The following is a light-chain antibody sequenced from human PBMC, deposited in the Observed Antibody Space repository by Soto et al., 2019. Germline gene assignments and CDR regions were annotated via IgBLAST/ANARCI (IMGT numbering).Light chain of an antibody. V-gene: IGKV1-27*01. J-gene: IGKJ4*01. CDR1: RDISNY. Sequence: DIQVTQSPSSLSASLGDRVTITCRASRDISNYLAWYQQKPGQVPRLLISGASTLHSGVPSRFSGSGSGTDFTLTITRPQAEDIATYFCPKYDPAPPTFGGGTKVEI. CDR3: PKYDPAPPT. CDR2: GAS.